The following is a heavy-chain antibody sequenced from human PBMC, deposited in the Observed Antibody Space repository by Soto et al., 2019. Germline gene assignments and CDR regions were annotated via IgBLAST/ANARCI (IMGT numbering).Heavy chain of an antibody. D-gene: IGHD6-13*01. V-gene: IGHV3-48*04. CDR3: VREAPQGKGYYYCYGMDV. J-gene: IGHJ6*02. CDR2: ISSSSSTI. CDR1: GFTFSSYS. Sequence: GGSLRLSCAASGFTFSSYSMNWVRQAPGKGLEWVSYISSSSSTIYYADSVKGRFTISRDNAKNSLYLQMNSLRAEDTAVYYCVREAPQGKGYYYCYGMDVWGQGTTVTVSS.